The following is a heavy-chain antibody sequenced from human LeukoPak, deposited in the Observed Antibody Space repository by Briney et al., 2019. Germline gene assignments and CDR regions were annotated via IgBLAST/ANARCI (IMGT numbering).Heavy chain of an antibody. CDR3: ARATVTRWFDP. J-gene: IGHJ5*02. Sequence: RALRLSCAASGFAFRSFGMHWVRQAPGKGLEWVAVIWYDGTNKYYADSVKGRFTISRDNSKKTLYLQMNSLRAEDTAGYYCARATVTRWFDPWGQGTLVTVSS. D-gene: IGHD4-17*01. CDR2: IWYDGTNK. CDR1: GFAFRSFG. V-gene: IGHV3-33*01.